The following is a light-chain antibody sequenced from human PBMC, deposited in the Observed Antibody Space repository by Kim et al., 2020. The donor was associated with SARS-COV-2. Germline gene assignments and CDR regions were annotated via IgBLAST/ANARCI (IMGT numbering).Light chain of an antibody. CDR1: SSDVGGYNY. CDR2: DVS. Sequence: GQSITNSCTGTSSDVGGYNYFSCYQQHPGKAPKLMIYDVSKRPSGVSNRFSGSKSGNTASLTISGLQAEDEADYYCSSYTSSSTLVFGGGTQLTVL. J-gene: IGLJ3*02. CDR3: SSYTSSSTLV. V-gene: IGLV2-14*04.